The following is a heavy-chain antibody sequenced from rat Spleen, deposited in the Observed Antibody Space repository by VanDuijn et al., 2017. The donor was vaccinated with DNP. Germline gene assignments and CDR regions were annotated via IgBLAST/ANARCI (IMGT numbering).Heavy chain of an antibody. CDR1: GYSITSSY. V-gene: IGHV3-1*01. CDR3: ARWRIGPHYFDY. Sequence: EVQLQESGPGLVKPSQSLSLTCSVTGYSITSSYRWNWIRKFPGNKMEWIGHISYSGSPTYNPSLKSRISITRDTSKNQFFLQLNSVSTDDTATYYCARWRIGPHYFDYWGQGVMVTVSS. D-gene: IGHD1-11*01. CDR2: ISYSGSP. J-gene: IGHJ2*01.